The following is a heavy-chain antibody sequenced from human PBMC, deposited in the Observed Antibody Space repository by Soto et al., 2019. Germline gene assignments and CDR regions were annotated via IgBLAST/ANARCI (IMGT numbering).Heavy chain of an antibody. D-gene: IGHD3-3*01. Sequence: SETLSLTCTVSGGPISSSSYYWGWIRQPRRKELERIGSIYYSGSTYYIPSLKSRATIYVHTSKNQFSLKLSSVTAPDTAVYYWASPGLHQPDYDCSSLYRYGMDVWGQGTTVTFSS. V-gene: IGHV4-39*01. CDR2: IYYSGST. CDR1: GGPISSSSYY. CDR3: ASPGLHQPDYDCSSLYRYGMDV. J-gene: IGHJ6*02.